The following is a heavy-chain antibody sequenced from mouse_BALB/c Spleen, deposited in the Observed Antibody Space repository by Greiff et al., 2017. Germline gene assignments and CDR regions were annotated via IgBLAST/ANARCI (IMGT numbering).Heavy chain of an antibody. D-gene: IGHD1-2*01. V-gene: IGHV3-2*02. Sequence: DVKLQESGPGLVKPSQSLSLTCTVTGYSITSDYAWNWIRQFPGNKLEWMGYISYSGSTSYNPSLKSRISITRDTSKNQFFLQLNSVTTEDTATYYCARDYYGWGGDYWGQGTSVTVSS. CDR1: GYSITSDYA. CDR2: ISYSGST. J-gene: IGHJ4*01. CDR3: ARDYYGWGGDY.